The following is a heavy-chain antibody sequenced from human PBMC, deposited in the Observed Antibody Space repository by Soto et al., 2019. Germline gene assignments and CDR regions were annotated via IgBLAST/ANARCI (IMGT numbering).Heavy chain of an antibody. D-gene: IGHD1-20*01. CDR2: INHSGST. CDR1: GGSFSGYY. Sequence: SETLSLTCAVYGGSFSGYYWTWIRQPPGKGLEWIGEINHSGSTNYKPSLRGRVTISVDTSKNQLSLRVTSVTAADTAVYYCARGRTRITGTSLDDWGQGTLVTVSS. J-gene: IGHJ4*02. CDR3: ARGRTRITGTSLDD. V-gene: IGHV4-34*01.